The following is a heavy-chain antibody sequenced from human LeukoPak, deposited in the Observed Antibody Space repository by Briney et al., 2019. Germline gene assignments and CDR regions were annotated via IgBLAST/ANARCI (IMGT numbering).Heavy chain of an antibody. CDR2: IYYSGST. CDR3: ARVSSSWYQDWYFDR. Sequence: KPSETLSLTCTVSGGSISSYYWSWIRQPPGKGLEWIGYIYYSGSTNYNPSLKSRVTMSVDTSKNQFSLKLTSVTAADTAVYYCARVSSSWYQDWYFDRWGRGTLVTVSS. CDR1: GGSISSYY. D-gene: IGHD6-13*01. V-gene: IGHV4-59*12. J-gene: IGHJ2*01.